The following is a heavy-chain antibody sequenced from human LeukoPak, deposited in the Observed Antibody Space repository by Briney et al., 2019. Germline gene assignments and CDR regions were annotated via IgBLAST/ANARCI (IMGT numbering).Heavy chain of an antibody. CDR3: ARRMGYQGDLDYFDS. J-gene: IGHJ4*02. CDR2: IYYNGAT. Sequence: SETLSLTCTVSGGSIRSTSHYWGWVRQPPGKGLEWIGSIYYNGATYYNPSLKSRVTISVDTSKNHFSLKLTSVTAADTALYYCARRMGYQGDLDYFDSWGQGTLVTVSS. V-gene: IGHV4-39*02. CDR1: GGSIRSTSHY. D-gene: IGHD2-21*02.